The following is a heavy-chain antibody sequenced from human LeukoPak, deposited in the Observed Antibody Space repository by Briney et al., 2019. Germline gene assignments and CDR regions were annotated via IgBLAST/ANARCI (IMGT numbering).Heavy chain of an antibody. Sequence: SETLSLTCTVSGGSISSYYWSRIRQPPGKGLEWIGYIYTSGSTNYNPSLKSRVTISVDTSKNQFSLKLSSVTAADTAVYYCASLRTGLAADYWGQGTLVTVSS. CDR1: GGSISSYY. CDR2: IYTSGST. V-gene: IGHV4-4*09. J-gene: IGHJ4*02. D-gene: IGHD6-13*01. CDR3: ASLRTGLAADY.